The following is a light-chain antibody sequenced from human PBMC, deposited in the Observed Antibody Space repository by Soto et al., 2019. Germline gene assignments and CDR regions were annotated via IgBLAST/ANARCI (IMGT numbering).Light chain of an antibody. CDR3: QQYYDIPFT. CDR2: WAS. J-gene: IGKJ3*01. V-gene: IGKV4-1*01. CDR1: QSVLFSSNNRNQ. Sequence: DIVMTQSPDSLAVSLGERATINCKSSQSVLFSSNNRNQLAWYQQKAGQPPKLLISWASTRESGVPDRFSGGGSGPTFTLTISSLQAEDVAIYYCQQYYDIPFTFGPGTKVDIK.